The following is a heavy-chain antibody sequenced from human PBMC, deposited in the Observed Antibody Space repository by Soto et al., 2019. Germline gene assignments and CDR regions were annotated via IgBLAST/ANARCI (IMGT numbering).Heavy chain of an antibody. V-gene: IGHV3-23*01. Sequence: PGGSLRLSCTASGFTFSDSWMTWVRQAPGKGLEWVSAISGSGGSTYYADSVKGRFTISRDNSKNTLYLQMNSLRAEDTAVYYCAKDKIAAAGANEYFQHWGQGALVTVSS. CDR1: GFTFSDSW. D-gene: IGHD6-13*01. CDR3: AKDKIAAAGANEYFQH. CDR2: ISGSGGST. J-gene: IGHJ1*01.